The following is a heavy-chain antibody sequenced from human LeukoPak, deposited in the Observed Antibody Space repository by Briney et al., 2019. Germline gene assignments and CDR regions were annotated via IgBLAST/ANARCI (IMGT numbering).Heavy chain of an antibody. CDR2: IDAYNGNT. CDR3: ARACSYYYMDV. V-gene: IGHV1-18*01. J-gene: IGHJ6*03. CDR1: GYTFTSSG. Sequence: EASVKVSYKASGYTFTSSGISWVRQAPGQGLEWMGWIDAYNGNTNYAQKLQGRVTMTTDTSTTTAYMELRSLRLDDTAVYYCARACSYYYMDVWGKGTTVTVSS.